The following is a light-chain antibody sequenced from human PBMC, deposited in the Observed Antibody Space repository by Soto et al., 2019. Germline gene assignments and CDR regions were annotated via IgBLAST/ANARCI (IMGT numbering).Light chain of an antibody. CDR3: QQRSNWPPTWT. Sequence: EIVLTQSPATLSLSPGERATLSCRASQSVSSYLAWYQHKPGQAPRLLIYDASKRATGIPARFSGSGSGTDFTLTISRLETEDFAVYYCQQRSNWPPTWTFGQGTRVEIK. CDR2: DAS. CDR1: QSVSSY. V-gene: IGKV3-11*01. J-gene: IGKJ1*01.